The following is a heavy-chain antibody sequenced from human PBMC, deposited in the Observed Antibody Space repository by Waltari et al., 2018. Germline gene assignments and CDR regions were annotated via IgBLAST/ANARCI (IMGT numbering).Heavy chain of an antibody. V-gene: IGHV3-9*01. CDR1: GFTFDDYA. J-gene: IGHJ4*02. D-gene: IGHD6-13*01. Sequence: EMQLVESGGGLVQPGRSLRLSCAASGFTFDDYAMHWVRQAPGKGLEWVSGISWNSGSIGYADSVKGRFTISRDNAKNSLYLQMNSLRAEDTALYYCAKDMGSSWPFDYWGQGTLVTVSS. CDR2: ISWNSGSI. CDR3: AKDMGSSWPFDY.